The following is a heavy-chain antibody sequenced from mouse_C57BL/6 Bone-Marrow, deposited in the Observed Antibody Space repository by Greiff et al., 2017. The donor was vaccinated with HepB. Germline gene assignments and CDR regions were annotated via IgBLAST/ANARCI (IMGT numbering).Heavy chain of an antibody. V-gene: IGHV10-1*01. D-gene: IGHD1-1*01. Sequence: EVMLVESGGGLVQPKGSLKLSCAASGFSFNTYAMNWVRQAPGKGVEWVARIRSKSNNYATYYADSVKDRFTISRDDSESMLYLQMNNLKTEDTAMYYCVRHEGYGTGFDYWGQGTTLTVSS. CDR3: VRHEGYGTGFDY. J-gene: IGHJ2*01. CDR1: GFSFNTYA. CDR2: IRSKSNNYAT.